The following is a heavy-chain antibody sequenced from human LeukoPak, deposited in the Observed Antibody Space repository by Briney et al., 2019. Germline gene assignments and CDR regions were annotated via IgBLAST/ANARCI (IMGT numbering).Heavy chain of an antibody. CDR1: GFTFSSYA. J-gene: IGHJ6*03. CDR2: ISGSGGST. D-gene: IGHD6-13*01. V-gene: IGHV3-23*01. CDR3: AKDKGIAAAPLDYMDV. Sequence: GGSLRLSCAASGFTFSSYAMSWVRQAPGKGLERVSAISGSGGSTYYADSVKGRFTISRDNSKNTLYLQMNSLRAEDTAVYYCAKDKGIAAAPLDYMDVWGKGTTVTVSS.